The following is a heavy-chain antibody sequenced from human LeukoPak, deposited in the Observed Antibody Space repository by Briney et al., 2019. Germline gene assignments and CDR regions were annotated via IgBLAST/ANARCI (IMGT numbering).Heavy chain of an antibody. V-gene: IGHV3-23*01. Sequence: GGSLRLSCAASGFTFSSYAISWVRQAPGKGLEWVSSISSSGVNTYYADSVKGRFTISRDNSKNTLYLQMNSLRAEDTAVYYCAKAQGAAAGTGLFDYWGQGTLVTVSS. CDR3: AKAQGAAAGTGLFDY. D-gene: IGHD6-13*01. CDR1: GFTFSSYA. CDR2: ISSSGVNT. J-gene: IGHJ4*02.